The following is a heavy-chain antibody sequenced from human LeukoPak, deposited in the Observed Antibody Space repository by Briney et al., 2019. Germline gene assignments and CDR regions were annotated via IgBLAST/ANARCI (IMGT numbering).Heavy chain of an antibody. D-gene: IGHD3-22*01. Sequence: GGSLRLSCAASGFTFSSYAMSWVRQAPGKGLEWVSVISGSGSSTYYADSVKGRFTISRDNSRKTLYLQMNSLRAEDTAVYYCAKTGGHYYDSSASYYPDYWGQGTLVTVSS. J-gene: IGHJ4*02. CDR1: GFTFSSYA. CDR2: ISGSGSST. CDR3: AKTGGHYYDSSASYYPDY. V-gene: IGHV3-23*01.